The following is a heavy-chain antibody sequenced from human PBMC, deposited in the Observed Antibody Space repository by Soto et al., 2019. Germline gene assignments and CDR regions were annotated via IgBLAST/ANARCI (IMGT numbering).Heavy chain of an antibody. J-gene: IGHJ6*02. V-gene: IGHV4-39*01. CDR1: GGSISSSSYY. D-gene: IGHD5-18*01. CDR2: IYYSGST. CDR3: AASRGYSYAGDYYYGMDV. Sequence: NLRETLSLTCTVSGGSISSSSYYWGWIRQPPGKGLEWIGSIYYSGSTYYNPSLKSRVTISVDTSKNQFSLKLSSVTAADTAVYYCAASRGYSYAGDYYYGMDVWGQGTTVTAP.